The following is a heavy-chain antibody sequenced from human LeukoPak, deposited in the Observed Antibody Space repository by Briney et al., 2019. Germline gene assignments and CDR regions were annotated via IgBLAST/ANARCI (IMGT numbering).Heavy chain of an antibody. CDR1: GYTFTNYG. V-gene: IGHV1-18*04. D-gene: IGHD7-27*01. CDR3: ARNSPRDVAGRQFLPGVLSLLSQCDNCFDP. CDR2: INTYNGNT. J-gene: IGHJ5*02. Sequence: ASVKVSCKASGYTFTNYGISWVRQAPGQGLEWMGWINTYNGNTSYAQKFQGRVTMTTDTSTSTAYMELRSLRSDDTAVYYCARNSPRDVAGRQFLPGVLSLLSQCDNCFDPWGQGTLVSVSS.